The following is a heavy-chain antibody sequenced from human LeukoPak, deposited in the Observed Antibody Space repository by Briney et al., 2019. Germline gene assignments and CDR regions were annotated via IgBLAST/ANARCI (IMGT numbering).Heavy chain of an antibody. V-gene: IGHV4-59*01. Sequence: SETLSLTCTVSGGSISSYFWSWIRQPPGKALEWIGYIYYAGSTNYNPSLKSRVTISVDTSKNQFSLKLSSGTAADTALYYCARAPHFYYYMDVWGKGTTVTVSS. CDR3: ARAPHFYYYMDV. CDR2: IYYAGST. J-gene: IGHJ6*03. CDR1: GGSISSYF.